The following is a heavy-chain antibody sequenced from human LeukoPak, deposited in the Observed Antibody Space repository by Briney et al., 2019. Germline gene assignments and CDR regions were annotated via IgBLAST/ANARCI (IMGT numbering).Heavy chain of an antibody. CDR2: ISGNGDNT. V-gene: IGHV3-23*01. D-gene: IGHD1/OR15-1a*01. CDR3: AKDKARNSANYDY. J-gene: IGHJ4*02. CDR1: GFTFNSYA. Sequence: GGSLRLSCAASGFTFNSYAMSWIRQAPGKGLQWVSAISGNGDNTYYADSVKGRFTISRGNSKNTLYLQMHSLRAEDTAVYYCAKDKARNSANYDYWGQGTLVTVSS.